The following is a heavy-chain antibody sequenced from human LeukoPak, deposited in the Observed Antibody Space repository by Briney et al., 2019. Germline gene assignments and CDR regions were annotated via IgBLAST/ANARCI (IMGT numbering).Heavy chain of an antibody. D-gene: IGHD3-16*01. V-gene: IGHV3-48*01. CDR1: GFNFRSYS. J-gene: IGHJ4*02. Sequence: GVSLRLSCAASGFNFRSYSMNWVRQAPGKGLEWVSYISSLSGTIYYADSVKGRFIISRDNAKSSLFLQMNSLRAEDTSVYYCVRDQGGAVSYWGQGTLVTVSS. CDR2: ISSLSGTI. CDR3: VRDQGGAVSY.